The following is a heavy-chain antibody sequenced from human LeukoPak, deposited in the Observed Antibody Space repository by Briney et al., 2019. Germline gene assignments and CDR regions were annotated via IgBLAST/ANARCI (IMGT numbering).Heavy chain of an antibody. CDR2: ISGSGGST. CDR3: AKASPTYYDFWSGYPVDY. CDR1: GFTFSDYY. Sequence: PGGSLRLSCAASGFTFSDYYMSWIRQAPGKGLEWVSAISGSGGSTYYADSVKGRFTISRDNSKNTLYLQMNSLRAEDTAVYYCAKASPTYYDFWSGYPVDYWGQGTLVTVSS. J-gene: IGHJ4*02. V-gene: IGHV3-23*01. D-gene: IGHD3-3*01.